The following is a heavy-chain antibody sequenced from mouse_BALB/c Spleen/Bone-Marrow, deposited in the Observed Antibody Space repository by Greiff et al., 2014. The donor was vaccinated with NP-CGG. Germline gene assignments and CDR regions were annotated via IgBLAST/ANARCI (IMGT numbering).Heavy chain of an antibody. CDR2: ISSGSSTI. V-gene: IGHV5-17*02. D-gene: IGHD1-1*01. CDR3: AGLRRYYGYFDY. CDR1: GFTFSSFG. J-gene: IGHJ2*01. Sequence: EVQRVESGGGLVQPGGSRKLSCAASGFTFSSFGMHWVRQAPEKGLEWVAYISSGSSTIYYADTVKGRFTISRDNPKNTLFLQMTSLRSEDTAMYYCAGLRRYYGYFDYWGQGTTLTVSS.